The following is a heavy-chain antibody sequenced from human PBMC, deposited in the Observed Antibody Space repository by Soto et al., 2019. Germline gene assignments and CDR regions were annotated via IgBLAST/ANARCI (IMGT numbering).Heavy chain of an antibody. CDR1: GFTFSSYA. D-gene: IGHD3-22*01. J-gene: IGHJ5*02. CDR2: ISGSGGST. V-gene: IGHV3-23*01. Sequence: TGGSLRLSCAASGFTFSSYAMSWVRQAPGKGLEWVSAISGSGGSTYYADSVKGRFTISRDNSKNTLYLQMNSLRAEDTAVHYCAKYAEIGDDSSGYYYPDPWFDPWGQGTLVTVSS. CDR3: AKYAEIGDDSSGYYYPDPWFDP.